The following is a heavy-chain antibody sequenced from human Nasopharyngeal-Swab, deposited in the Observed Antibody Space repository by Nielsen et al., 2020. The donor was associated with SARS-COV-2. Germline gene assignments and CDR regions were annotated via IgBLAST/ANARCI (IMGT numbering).Heavy chain of an antibody. CDR3: ARVPITVIIGDAFDI. CDR1: GYSFSSGYY. D-gene: IGHD3-22*01. V-gene: IGHV4-38-2*02. J-gene: IGHJ3*02. CDR2: IYHSGST. Sequence: SETLSLTCTVSGYSFSSGYYWGWIRQPPGKGLEWIGSIYHSGSTYYNPSLKSRVTISVDTSKNQFSLKLSYVTAADTAVYYCARVPITVIIGDAFDIWGQGTMVTVSS.